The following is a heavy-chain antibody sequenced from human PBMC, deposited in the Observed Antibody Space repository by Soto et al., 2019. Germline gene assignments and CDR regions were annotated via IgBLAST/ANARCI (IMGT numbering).Heavy chain of an antibody. D-gene: IGHD3-3*01. CDR1: GYSFTDYA. V-gene: IGHV1-3*04. J-gene: IGHJ4*02. Sequence: QVQHVQSGAEVMQPGASVKVSCKASGYSFTDYAIQWVRQAPGQRLEWMGWTNIATGNTKYSEKFQGRVTFTRDTSAGTAYMEMGSLTPEDTAIYYCAREHDSWIAYSFDHWGQGTLVTVSS. CDR3: AREHDSWIAYSFDH. CDR2: TNIATGNT.